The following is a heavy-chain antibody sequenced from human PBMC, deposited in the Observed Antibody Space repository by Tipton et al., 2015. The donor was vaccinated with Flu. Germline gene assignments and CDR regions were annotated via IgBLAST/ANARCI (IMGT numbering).Heavy chain of an antibody. V-gene: IGHV4-4*07. CDR1: GGSISTYY. J-gene: IGHJ5*02. D-gene: IGHD6-19*01. Sequence: TLSLTCSVSGGSISTYYWSWIRQPAGKGLGWVGHFYNNGSTRYNPSLKNRCTMSADTSRSQFSLKVTSVTAADTAVYFCAREGDDYSRGWYASWGQGILVTVSS. CDR2: FYNNGST. CDR3: AREGDDYSRGWYAS.